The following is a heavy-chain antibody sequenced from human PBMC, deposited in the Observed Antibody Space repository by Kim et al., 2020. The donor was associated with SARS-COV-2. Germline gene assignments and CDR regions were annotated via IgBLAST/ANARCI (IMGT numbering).Heavy chain of an antibody. D-gene: IGHD3-10*01. CDR2: ISYDGRNK. CDR3: ARGNYYESVSLSDYYNGMDV. Sequence: LSLTCAASGLSFDDSAMNWVRQAPGKGLEWVAVISYDGRNKEYADSVKGRFSISRDNPKSTLSLQMNSLRVEDTAVYYCARGNYYESVSLSDYYNGMDVWGQGTTVTVSS. J-gene: IGHJ6*02. CDR1: GLSFDDSA. V-gene: IGHV3-30-3*01.